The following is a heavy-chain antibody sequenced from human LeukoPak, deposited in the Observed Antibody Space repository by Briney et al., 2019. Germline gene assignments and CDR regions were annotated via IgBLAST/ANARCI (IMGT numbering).Heavy chain of an antibody. CDR3: ARDGSGYCSSTSCYRGIF. J-gene: IGHJ4*02. D-gene: IGHD2-2*01. Sequence: SCKASGYTFTSYYMHWVRQAPGKGLEWVSSISSSSSYIYYADSVKGRFTISRDNVKNSLYLQMNSLRAEDTAVYYCARDGSGYCSSTSCYRGIFWGQGTLVTVSS. CDR1: GYTFTSYY. V-gene: IGHV3-21*01. CDR2: ISSSSSYI.